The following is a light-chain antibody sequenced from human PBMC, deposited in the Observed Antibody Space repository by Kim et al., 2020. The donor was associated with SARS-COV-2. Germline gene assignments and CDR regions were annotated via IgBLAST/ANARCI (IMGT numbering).Light chain of an antibody. CDR2: KVS. J-gene: IGKJ3*01. CDR1: QSLVYRDGNIY. Sequence: DVVMTQSPLSLPVSLGQPASISCRSSQSLVYRDGNIYLSWFQLRPGQSPRRLIYKVSNRDSGVPDRFSGSGSGTDFTLKISRVEAEDVGVYYCMKGTHWVFAFGPGTKLEI. CDR3: MKGTHWVFA. V-gene: IGKV2-30*01.